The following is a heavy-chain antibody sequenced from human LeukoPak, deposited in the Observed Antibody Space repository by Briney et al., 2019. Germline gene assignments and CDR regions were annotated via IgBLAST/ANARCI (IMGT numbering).Heavy chain of an antibody. D-gene: IGHD3-22*01. CDR1: GFTFSSYW. CDR2: INSDGSST. CDR3: AKDYYDSSGRAFDY. Sequence: PGGSLRLSCAASGFTFSSYWMHWVRQAPGKGLVWVSRINSDGSSTSYADSVKGRFTISRDNSKNTLYVQMNSLRAEDTAVYYCAKDYYDSSGRAFDYWGQGTLVTVSS. J-gene: IGHJ4*02. V-gene: IGHV3-74*01.